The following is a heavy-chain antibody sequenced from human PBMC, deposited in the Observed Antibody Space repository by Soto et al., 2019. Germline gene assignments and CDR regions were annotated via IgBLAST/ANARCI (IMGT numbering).Heavy chain of an antibody. CDR3: ARVQNDYGDYDFDY. J-gene: IGHJ4*02. D-gene: IGHD4-17*01. Sequence: PSETLSLTCAVYGGSFSGHYWSWIRQPPGKGLEWIGEINHSGSTNYNPSLKSRVTISVDTSKNQFSLKLSSVTAADTAVYYCARVQNDYGDYDFDYWGQGTLVTVSS. CDR2: INHSGST. V-gene: IGHV4-34*01. CDR1: GGSFSGHY.